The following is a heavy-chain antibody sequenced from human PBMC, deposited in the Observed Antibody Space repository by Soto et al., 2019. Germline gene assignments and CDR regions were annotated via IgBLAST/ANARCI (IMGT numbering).Heavy chain of an antibody. CDR2: IDPSDSYT. CDR1: GYSFTSYR. Sequence: GESLKISCKGSGYSFTSYRISWVRQMPGKGLEWMGRIDPSDSYTNYSPSFQGHVTISADKSISTAYLQWSSLKASDTAMYYCARVDIVVVPAADGGAVYYYYGMEVWGQGTTVTVSS. CDR3: ARVDIVVVPAADGGAVYYYYGMEV. J-gene: IGHJ6*02. D-gene: IGHD2-2*01. V-gene: IGHV5-10-1*01.